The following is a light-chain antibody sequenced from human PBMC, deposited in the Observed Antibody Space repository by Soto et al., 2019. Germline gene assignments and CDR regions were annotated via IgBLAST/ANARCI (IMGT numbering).Light chain of an antibody. Sequence: DIVMTQSPLSLPVTPGEPASISCRSSHSLLHSNGYNFLEWYLQKPGQSPQLLIHLGSIRASGAPDRFSGSGSGTDFTLKISRMEADDVGVDYCMQALQSSSITFGQGTRLEIK. CDR1: HSLLHSNGYNF. CDR3: MQALQSSSIT. CDR2: LGS. V-gene: IGKV2-28*01. J-gene: IGKJ5*01.